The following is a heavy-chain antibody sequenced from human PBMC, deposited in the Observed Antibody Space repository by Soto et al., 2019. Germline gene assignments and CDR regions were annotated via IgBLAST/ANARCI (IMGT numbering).Heavy chain of an antibody. CDR1: GYTFTSYG. Sequence: ASVKVSCKASGYTFTSYGISWVRQAPGQGLEWMGWISAYNGNTNYAQKLQGRVTMTTDTSTSTAYMELRSLRSDDTAVYYCAREGVRDSVFYYDISTGYDNWFDPWGQGTLVTVSS. D-gene: IGHD3-9*01. J-gene: IGHJ5*02. V-gene: IGHV1-18*01. CDR2: ISAYNGNT. CDR3: AREGVRDSVFYYDISTGYDNWFDP.